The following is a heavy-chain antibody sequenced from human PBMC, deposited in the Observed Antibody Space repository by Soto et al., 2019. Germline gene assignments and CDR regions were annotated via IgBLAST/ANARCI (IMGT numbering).Heavy chain of an antibody. CDR2: ISGSGGST. D-gene: IGHD5-12*01. V-gene: IGHV3-23*01. J-gene: IGHJ6*02. CDR1: GFTFSIYA. CDR3: AKTGYSGYDPWAYYYGMDV. Sequence: GGSLRLSCAASGFTFSIYAMRWVRHAPGKGLEWVSAISGSGGSTYYADSVKGRFTISRDNSKNTLYLQMNSLRAEDTAVYYCAKTGYSGYDPWAYYYGMDVWGQGTTVTVSS.